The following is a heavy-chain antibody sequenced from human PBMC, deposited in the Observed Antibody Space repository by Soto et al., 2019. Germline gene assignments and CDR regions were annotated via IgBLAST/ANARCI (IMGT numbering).Heavy chain of an antibody. CDR3: ARHSVSYGGSAGRDV. Sequence: SLKISCKGSGYTFTSYWIGWVRQMPGKGLEWMGIIYPGDSDTRYSPSFQGQVTISADNSISTAYLQWNNLKPSDTAIYYCARHSVSYGGSAGRDVWGKGTGVPVSS. D-gene: IGHD5-12*01. CDR1: GYTFTSYW. J-gene: IGHJ6*04. CDR2: IYPGDSDT. V-gene: IGHV5-51*01.